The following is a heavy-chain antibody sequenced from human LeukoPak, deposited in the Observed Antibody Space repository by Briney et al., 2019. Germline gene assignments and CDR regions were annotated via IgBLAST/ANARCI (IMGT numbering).Heavy chain of an antibody. CDR2: ITGDGGTT. CDR1: GFTFRNYA. V-gene: IGHV3-64*01. D-gene: IGHD3-22*01. J-gene: IGHJ4*02. CDR3: ARIYYDRGGHYYDY. Sequence: PGGSLRLSCAASGFTFRNYAMHWVRQAPGEGLEYVSAITGDGGTTYYARSVKDRFTISRDNSKNTLYLQMCSLRAEDMAVYYCARIYYDRGGHYYDYWGQGTLVTVSS.